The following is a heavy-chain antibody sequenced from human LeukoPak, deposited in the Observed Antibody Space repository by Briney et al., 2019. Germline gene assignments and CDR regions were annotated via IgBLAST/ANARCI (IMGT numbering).Heavy chain of an antibody. Sequence: SETLSLTCTVSGGSISNYYWSWIRQPPGKGLEWIGYIFYSGSTNYNPSLESRVTTSVDTSKNQFSLKVSSVTAADTAVYYCARTFSSSWLDYWGQGTLVTVSS. V-gene: IGHV4-59*01. CDR1: GGSISNYY. CDR2: IFYSGST. D-gene: IGHD6-13*01. CDR3: ARTFSSSWLDY. J-gene: IGHJ4*02.